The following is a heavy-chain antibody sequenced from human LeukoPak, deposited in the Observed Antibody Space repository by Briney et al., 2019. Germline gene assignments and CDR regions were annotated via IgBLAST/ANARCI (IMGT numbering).Heavy chain of an antibody. CDR1: GYTITSYY. V-gene: IGHV1-46*01. J-gene: IGHJ5*02. D-gene: IGHD3-10*01. CDR3: ARGGVYYGSGTYYNVGWFDP. Sequence: GASVKVSCKASGYTITSYYMHWVRQAPGQGLEWMGIVNPSGGNTTYAQKFQGRVTMTRDTSTSTVYMGLSSLRSEDTAVYYCARGGVYYGSGTYYNVGWFDPRGQGTLVTVSS. CDR2: VNPSGGNT.